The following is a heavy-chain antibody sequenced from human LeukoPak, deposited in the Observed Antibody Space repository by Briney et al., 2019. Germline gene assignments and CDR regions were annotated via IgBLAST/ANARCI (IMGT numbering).Heavy chain of an antibody. D-gene: IGHD3-22*01. Sequence: PSETLSLTCTVSGGSISSGASDWGWIRQHPKRGLEWVGYINHSGSTYYIPSLGSRVTMSVDTSKNQFSLKLSSVTAADSAVYYCARAARQGFTMIVVPFFYFDLWGRGTLVTVSS. V-gene: IGHV4-31*03. CDR3: ARAARQGFTMIVVPFFYFDL. J-gene: IGHJ2*01. CDR2: INHSGST. CDR1: GGSISSGASD.